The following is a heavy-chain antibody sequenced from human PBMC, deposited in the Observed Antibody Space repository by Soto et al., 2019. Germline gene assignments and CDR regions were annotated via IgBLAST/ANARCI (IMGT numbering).Heavy chain of an antibody. Sequence: PSETLSLTCTFSVVSISSSSYYCGWIRQPPGKGLEWIGSIYYSGSTYYNPSLKSRVTISVDTSKNQFSLKLSSVTAADTAVYYCAPTGWIRPSSWFDPRGQGTLVTVSS. CDR2: IYYSGST. J-gene: IGHJ5*02. D-gene: IGHD5-18*01. CDR1: VVSISSSSYY. CDR3: APTGWIRPSSWFDP. V-gene: IGHV4-39*01.